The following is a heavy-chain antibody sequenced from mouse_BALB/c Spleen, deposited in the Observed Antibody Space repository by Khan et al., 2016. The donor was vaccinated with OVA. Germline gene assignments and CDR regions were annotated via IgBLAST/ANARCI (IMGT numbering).Heavy chain of an antibody. D-gene: IGHD2-1*01. J-gene: IGHJ3*01. CDR2: IDPSTGYT. V-gene: IGHV1-7*01. Sequence: QVQLQQSGAELAKPGASVKMSCKASGYTFTTYWMHWVKQRPGQGLEWIGYIDPSTGYTEYNQKFKDKATLTTDKSSSTAYMQLSSLTSEDSAVYYCARRGRDGIFAYWGQGTLVTVSA. CDR1: GYTFTTYW. CDR3: ARRGRDGIFAY.